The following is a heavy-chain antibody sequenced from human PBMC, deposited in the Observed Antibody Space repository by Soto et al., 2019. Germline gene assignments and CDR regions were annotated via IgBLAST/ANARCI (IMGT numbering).Heavy chain of an antibody. Sequence: QLQLQESGPGLVKPSETLSLTCTVSGGSISSSSYNWGWIRQPPGKGLEWIGSIDYSGSAYYNPSLKSRVTTSVETSTNQSSLQLSSVTAADTAVYYCAGYYHDSNAYVDYWGQGTLVTVSS. CDR3: AGYYHDSNAYVDY. J-gene: IGHJ4*02. CDR1: GGSISSSSYN. D-gene: IGHD3-22*01. CDR2: IDYSGSA. V-gene: IGHV4-39*01.